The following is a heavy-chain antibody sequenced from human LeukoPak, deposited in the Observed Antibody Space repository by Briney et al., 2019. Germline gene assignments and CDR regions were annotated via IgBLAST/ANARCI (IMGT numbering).Heavy chain of an antibody. CDR2: IIPILGIA. CDR3: AKGDSLNNWFDP. D-gene: IGHD5-18*01. Sequence: RASVKVSCTASGYTFTSYDINWVRQAPGQGLEWMGRIIPILGIANYAQKFQGRVTITADKSTSTAYMELSSLRSEDTAVYYCAKGDSLNNWFDPWGQGTLVTVSS. J-gene: IGHJ5*02. CDR1: GYTFTSYD. V-gene: IGHV1-69*04.